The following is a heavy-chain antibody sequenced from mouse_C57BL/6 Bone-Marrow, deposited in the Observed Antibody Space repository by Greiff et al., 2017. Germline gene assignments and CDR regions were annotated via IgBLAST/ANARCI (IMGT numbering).Heavy chain of an antibody. J-gene: IGHJ2*01. CDR2: IDPENGDT. D-gene: IGHD1-1*01. CDR1: GFNIKDDY. V-gene: IGHV14-4*01. CDR3: TPCTTRVDY. Sequence: VQLQQSGAELVRPGASVKLSCTASGFNIKDDYMHWVKQRPEQGLEWIGWIDPENGDTEYASKFQGKATITADTSSNTAYLQLSSLTSEDTAVYYCTPCTTRVDYWGQGTTLTVSS.